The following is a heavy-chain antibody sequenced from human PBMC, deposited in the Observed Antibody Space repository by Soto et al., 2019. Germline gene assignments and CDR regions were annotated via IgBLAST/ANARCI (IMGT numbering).Heavy chain of an antibody. J-gene: IGHJ4*02. CDR1: GFTFSNAW. CDR2: IKSKTDGGTT. CDR3: TTTELTTVTTYYFDY. D-gene: IGHD4-17*01. V-gene: IGHV3-15*01. Sequence: GGSLRLSCAASGFTFSNAWMSWVRQAPGKGLEWVGRIKSKTDGGTTDYAAPVKGRFTISRDDSKNTLYLQMNSLKTEDTAVYYCTTTELTTVTTYYFDYRGQGTLLTVSS.